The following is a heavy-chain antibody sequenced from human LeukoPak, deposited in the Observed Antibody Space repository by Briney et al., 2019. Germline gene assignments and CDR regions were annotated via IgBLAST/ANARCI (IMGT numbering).Heavy chain of an antibody. D-gene: IGHD5-18*01. CDR1: GFTFSDYY. CDR2: IYYSGST. Sequence: LRLSCSASGFTFSDYYMSWLRQPPGKGLEWIGYIYYSGSTNYNPSLKSRVTISIDTSKNQFSLKLKSVTAADTAVYYCARGYSYGYGFDPWGQGTLVTVS. J-gene: IGHJ5*02. CDR3: ARGYSYGYGFDP. V-gene: IGHV4-59*08.